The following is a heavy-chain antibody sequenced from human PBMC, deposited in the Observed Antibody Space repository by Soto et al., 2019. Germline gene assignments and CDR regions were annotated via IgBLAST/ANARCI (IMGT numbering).Heavy chain of an antibody. D-gene: IGHD2-2*01. CDR1: GFTFRSYW. CDR3: ARDRVVPAAKGPESGMDV. V-gene: IGHV3-74*01. J-gene: IGHJ6*02. Sequence: GGSLRLSCAASGFTFRSYWMHWVRQAPGEGLVWVSRINDYGDRINYADSVKGRFTISRDDAKNSLYLQMNSLRAEDTAVYYCARDRVVPAAKGPESGMDVWGQGTTVTVSS. CDR2: INDYGDRI.